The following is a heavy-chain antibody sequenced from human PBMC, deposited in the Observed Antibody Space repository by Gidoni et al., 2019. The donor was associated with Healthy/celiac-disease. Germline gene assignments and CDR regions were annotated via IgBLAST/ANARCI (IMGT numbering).Heavy chain of an antibody. CDR1: GVSISSSSYY. CDR3: ARMGYSYGPGFDP. V-gene: IGHV4-39*07. J-gene: IGHJ5*02. CDR2: IYYSGST. D-gene: IGHD5-18*01. Sequence: QLQMQESGPGLVTPSETLSLTCTVSGVSISSSSYYWGWIRQPPGKGLEWIGSIYYSGSTYYNPSLKSRVTISVDTSKNQFSLKLSSVTAADTAVYYCARMGYSYGPGFDPWGQGTLVTVSS.